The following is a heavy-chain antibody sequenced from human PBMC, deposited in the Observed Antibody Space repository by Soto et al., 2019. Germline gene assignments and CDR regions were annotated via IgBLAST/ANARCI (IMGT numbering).Heavy chain of an antibody. V-gene: IGHV3-43*01. Sequence: EVQLVESGGVVVQPGGSLRLSCAASGFTFDDYTMHWVRQAPGKGLEWVSLIFWDGSNTHYADSVKGRFTISRDNRKNSLYLQMDRRRTEDTAVYYCAKDMAYGGNSGPFHYWGQGTLVTVSS. D-gene: IGHD4-17*01. CDR3: AKDMAYGGNSGPFHY. J-gene: IGHJ4*02. CDR2: IFWDGSNT. CDR1: GFTFDDYT.